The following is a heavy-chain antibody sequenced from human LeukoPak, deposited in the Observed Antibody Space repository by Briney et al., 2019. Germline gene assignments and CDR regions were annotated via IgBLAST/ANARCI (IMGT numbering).Heavy chain of an antibody. J-gene: IGHJ5*02. Sequence: SQTLSLTCTVSGGSISSGSYYWSWIRQPAGKGLEWIGRIYTSGSTNYNPSLKSRVTISVDTSKNHFSLKLSSVTAADTAVYYCARVADTAMVPPADWFDPWGQGTLVTVSS. D-gene: IGHD5-18*01. CDR2: IYTSGST. CDR1: GGSISSGSYY. CDR3: ARVADTAMVPPADWFDP. V-gene: IGHV4-61*02.